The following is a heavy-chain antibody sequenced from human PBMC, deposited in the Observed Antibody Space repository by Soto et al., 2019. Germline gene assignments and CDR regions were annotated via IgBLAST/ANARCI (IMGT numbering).Heavy chain of an antibody. V-gene: IGHV4-39*01. CDR3: ARHLDYYDSSGYYDY. CDR1: GGSISSSTSY. CDR2: IYYSGTT. D-gene: IGHD3-22*01. J-gene: IGHJ4*02. Sequence: KTSETLSLTCNVSGGSISSSTSYWGWIRQPPGKGLEWIGSIYYSGTTYYNPSLKSRLSMSVDTSKNQFSLNLSSVTAADTAVYYCARHLDYYDSSGYYDYWDQGTLVTVSS.